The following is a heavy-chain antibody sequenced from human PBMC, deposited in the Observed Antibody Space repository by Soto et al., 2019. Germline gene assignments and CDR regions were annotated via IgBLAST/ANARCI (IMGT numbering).Heavy chain of an antibody. V-gene: IGHV4-39*07. CDR2: IYYSGST. Sequence: SETLSLTCTVSGGSISSSSYYWGWIRQPPGKGLEWIGSIYYSGSTYYNPSLKSRVTISVDKSKNQFSLKLSSVTAADTAVYYCARGDCSGGSCYSVDICGQGTMVTVSS. D-gene: IGHD2-15*01. CDR3: ARGDCSGGSCYSVDI. J-gene: IGHJ3*02. CDR1: GGSISSSSYY.